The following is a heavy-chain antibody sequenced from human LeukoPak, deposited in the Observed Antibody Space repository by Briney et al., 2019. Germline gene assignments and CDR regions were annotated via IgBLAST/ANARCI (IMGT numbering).Heavy chain of an antibody. CDR3: ARQGIAAAFFTDV. CDR1: GFTFSVYE. J-gene: IGHJ6*04. Sequence: PGGSLRLSCAASGFTFSVYEMNWVRQAPGKGLGWLSYIGSSGDTIYYADSVKGRFTISRDNAKNSLYLQMNSLRAEDTAVYYCARQGIAAAFFTDVWGKGTTVTVSS. D-gene: IGHD6-13*01. V-gene: IGHV3-48*03. CDR2: IGSSGDTI.